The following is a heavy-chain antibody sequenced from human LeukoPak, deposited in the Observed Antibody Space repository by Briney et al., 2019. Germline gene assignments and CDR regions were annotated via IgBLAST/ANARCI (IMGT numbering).Heavy chain of an antibody. V-gene: IGHV1-2*02. J-gene: IGHJ5*02. CDR2: INPKSGDI. CDR3: ARDWDYCSSTTCYAPPFYFDL. D-gene: IGHD2-2*01. CDR1: GYIFTGHY. Sequence: ASVKVSCKASGYIFTGHYMHWVRQAPGQGLEWMGWINPKSGDIKYAEKLQGRVTMTRDTSISTAYMELSRLRSDDTAVYYCARDWDYCSSTTCYAPPFYFDLWGQGTLVTVSS.